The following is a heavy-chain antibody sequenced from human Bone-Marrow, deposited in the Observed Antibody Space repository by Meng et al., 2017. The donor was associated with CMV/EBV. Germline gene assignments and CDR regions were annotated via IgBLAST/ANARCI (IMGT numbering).Heavy chain of an antibody. CDR2: INSDGSST. Sequence: GESLKISCAASGFTFSSYWMHWVRQAPGKGLVWVSRINSDGSSTSYADSVKGRFTISRDNAKNTLYLQTNILRAEDTAVSYCARGGGSYSGDYWGQGTLVTVSS. D-gene: IGHD1-26*01. CDR3: ARGGGSYSGDY. V-gene: IGHV3-74*01. CDR1: GFTFSSYW. J-gene: IGHJ4*02.